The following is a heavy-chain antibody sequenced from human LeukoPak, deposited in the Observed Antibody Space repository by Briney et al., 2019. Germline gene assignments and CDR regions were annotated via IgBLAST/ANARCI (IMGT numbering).Heavy chain of an antibody. J-gene: IGHJ6*02. D-gene: IGHD1-20*01. CDR2: ISYDGSNK. CDR3: ARRIAGYYGMDV. V-gene: IGHV3-30-3*01. Sequence: GGSLRLSCAASGFTFSSYAMHWVRQAPGKELEWVAVISYDGSNKYYADSVKGRFTISRDNSKNTLYLQMNSLRTEDTAVYYCARRIAGYYGMDVWGQGTTVTVSS. CDR1: GFTFSSYA.